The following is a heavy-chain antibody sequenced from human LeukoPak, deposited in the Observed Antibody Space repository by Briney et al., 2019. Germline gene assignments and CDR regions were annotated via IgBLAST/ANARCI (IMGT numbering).Heavy chain of an antibody. CDR2: INPNSGGT. V-gene: IGHV1-2*06. D-gene: IGHD6-6*01. J-gene: IGHJ4*02. CDR3: ARSRQSGQLVSRFDY. Sequence: ASVKVSCKASGYTFTGYYMHWVRQAPGQGLEWMGRINPNSGGTNYAQKFQGRVTMTRGTSISTAYMELSRLRSDDTAVYYCARSRQSGQLVSRFDYWGQGTLVTVSS. CDR1: GYTFTGYY.